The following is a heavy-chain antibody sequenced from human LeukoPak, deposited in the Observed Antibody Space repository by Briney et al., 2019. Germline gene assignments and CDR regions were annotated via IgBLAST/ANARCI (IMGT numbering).Heavy chain of an antibody. CDR2: IYYSGTT. V-gene: IGHV4-59*01. J-gene: IGHJ5*02. CDR3: ARAPTTIFGVGWFDP. Sequence: SETLSLTCTVSGGSISTYYWSWIRQPPGKGLEWIGYIYYSGTTNYNPSLKSRVTISVDTSKNQFSLKLNSVTAADTAVYYCARAPTTIFGVGWFDPWGQGTLVTVSS. CDR1: GGSISTYY. D-gene: IGHD3-3*01.